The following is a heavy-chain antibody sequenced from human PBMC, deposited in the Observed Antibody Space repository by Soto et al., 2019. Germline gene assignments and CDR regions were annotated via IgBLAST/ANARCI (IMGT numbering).Heavy chain of an antibody. Sequence: EVQLVESGGGLVQPGGSLRLSCAASGFTVSSNYMSWVRQAPGKGLEWVSVIYSGGSTYYADSVKGRFTISRDNSKNTLYLQMNSLRAEDTAVYYCARDGGDGPDDSYFDYWGQGTLVTVSS. D-gene: IGHD3-22*01. CDR3: ARDGGDGPDDSYFDY. J-gene: IGHJ4*02. CDR1: GFTVSSNY. CDR2: IYSGGST. V-gene: IGHV3-66*01.